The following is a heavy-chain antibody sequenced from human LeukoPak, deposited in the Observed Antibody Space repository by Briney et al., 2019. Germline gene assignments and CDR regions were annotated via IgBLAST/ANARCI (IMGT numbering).Heavy chain of an antibody. Sequence: PGGSLRLSCAASGFTFSSYAMSWVRQAPGKGLEWVSAISSSGGTTYYSDSVKGRFTTSRDSSKNTLYLQMNSLRAEDMAVYYCAKVAHYYGSGSYYEYYFDYWGQGTLVTVSS. CDR2: ISSSGGTT. D-gene: IGHD3-10*01. CDR3: AKVAHYYGSGSYYEYYFDY. J-gene: IGHJ4*02. CDR1: GFTFSSYA. V-gene: IGHV3-23*01.